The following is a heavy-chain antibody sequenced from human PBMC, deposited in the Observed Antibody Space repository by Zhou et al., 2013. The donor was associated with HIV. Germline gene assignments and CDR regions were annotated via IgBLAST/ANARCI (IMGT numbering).Heavy chain of an antibody. CDR2: INPYRGAV. Sequence: QVQVVQSGAEVKKPGASVKLSCTASGYDFTTYFVHWVRQAPGQGLEWVGWINPYRGAVNYPPQFRDRVSLTRDIYSETVYMDFRSLRSDDTATYYCARDRPYFDFWGQGTLVTVSS. CDR1: GYDFTTYF. CDR3: ARDRPYFDF. J-gene: IGHJ4*02. V-gene: IGHV1-2*02.